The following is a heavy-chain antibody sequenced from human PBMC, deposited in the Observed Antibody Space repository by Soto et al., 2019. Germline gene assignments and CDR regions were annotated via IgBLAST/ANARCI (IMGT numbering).Heavy chain of an antibody. CDR3: ARDLYSGSGTYNYFDY. D-gene: IGHD3-10*01. V-gene: IGHV1-3*01. Sequence: QGQLVQSGAEVKKPGASVMVSCKASGYTFTKYTMHWVRQAPGQRLEWMGWVNGGNGNTKYSQKFQGRVTLTRDTSASTAYLELSSLTSEDTAIYYCARDLYSGSGTYNYFDYWGQGTLVTVSS. CDR2: VNGGNGNT. CDR1: GYTFTKYT. J-gene: IGHJ4*02.